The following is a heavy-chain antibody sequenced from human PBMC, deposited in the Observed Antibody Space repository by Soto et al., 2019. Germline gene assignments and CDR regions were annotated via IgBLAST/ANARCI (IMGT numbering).Heavy chain of an antibody. D-gene: IGHD5-18*01. J-gene: IGHJ6*02. CDR2: INHSGST. CDR1: GVSFSGYY. V-gene: IGHV4-34*01. Sequence: SETLSLTCAVYGVSFSGYYWSWIRQPPGKGLEWIGEINHSGSTNYNSSLKSRVTISVDTSKNQFSLKLSSVTAADTAVYYCARAGYSYGYYYYYGMDVWGQGTTVTVSS. CDR3: ARAGYSYGYYYYYGMDV.